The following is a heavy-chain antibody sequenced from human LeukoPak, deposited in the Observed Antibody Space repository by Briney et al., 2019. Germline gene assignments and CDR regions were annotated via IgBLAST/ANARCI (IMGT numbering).Heavy chain of an antibody. V-gene: IGHV4-59*11. CDR3: ARGVNDYHYYYYMDV. CDR1: GGSISSHY. D-gene: IGHD2-8*01. Sequence: SETLSLTCTVSGGSISSHYWSWIRQPPGKGLEWIGYIYYSGSTNYNPSLKSRVTISVDTSKNQFSLKLSSVTAADTAVYYCARGVNDYHYYYYMDVWGKGTTVTVSS. CDR2: IYYSGST. J-gene: IGHJ6*03.